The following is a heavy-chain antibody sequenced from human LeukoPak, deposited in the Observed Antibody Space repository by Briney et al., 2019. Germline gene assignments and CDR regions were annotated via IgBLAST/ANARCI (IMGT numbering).Heavy chain of an antibody. CDR3: ARLIVVVAAAIPSVPYWYFDL. CDR1: GGSISSNSYY. CDR2: LYYSGST. J-gene: IGHJ2*01. V-gene: IGHV4-39*07. D-gene: IGHD2-2*02. Sequence: PSETLSLTCTVSGGSISSNSYYWGWIRPPPGKGLEWIGSLYYSGSTYYNPSLKWRDTISVDTSKNQFSLKLSSVAAADTAVYYCARLIVVVAAAIPSVPYWYFDLWGRGTLVTVSS.